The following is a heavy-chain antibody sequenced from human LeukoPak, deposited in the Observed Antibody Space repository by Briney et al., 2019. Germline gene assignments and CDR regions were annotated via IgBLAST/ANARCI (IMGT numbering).Heavy chain of an antibody. CDR1: GGSFSGYY. D-gene: IGHD3-22*01. J-gene: IGHJ4*02. Sequence: PSETLSLTCAVYGGSFSGYYWSWIRQPPGEGLEWIGEINHSGSTNYNPSLKSRVTISVDTSKNQFSLKLSSVTAADTAVYYCARGVGRITMIVVVIPTLTTGAREPHHFDYWGQGTLVTVSS. CDR3: ARGVGRITMIVVVIPTLTTGAREPHHFDY. CDR2: INHSGST. V-gene: IGHV4-34*01.